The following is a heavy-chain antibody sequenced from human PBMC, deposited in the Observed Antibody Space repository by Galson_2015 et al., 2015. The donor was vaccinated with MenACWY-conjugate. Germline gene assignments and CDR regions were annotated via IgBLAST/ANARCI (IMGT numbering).Heavy chain of an antibody. V-gene: IGHV3-23*01. CDR2: ISGSGGST. D-gene: IGHD6-13*01. CDR3: AKDQVITWYGNWIDP. J-gene: IGHJ5*02. CDR1: GLTFSSYG. Sequence: SLRLSCAASGLTFSSYGMSWVRQAPGTGPVWVSSISGSGGSTHYAGSVKGRFTISRENSKNMVYLQINSLRAEDTAVYYWAKDQVITWYGNWIDPWGQGTPVTVSS.